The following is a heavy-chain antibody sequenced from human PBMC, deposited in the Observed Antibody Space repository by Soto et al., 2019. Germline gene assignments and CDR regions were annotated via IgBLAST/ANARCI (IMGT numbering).Heavy chain of an antibody. J-gene: IGHJ6*02. CDR3: SSLSSMDV. Sequence: QVPLVQSGAEVKKPGASVRVSCKASGYTFTSHDIHWLRQASGQGLEWMGSINPYSGNTAFAPKLHDRIAMTRDTSITAAYMELNSLSSGDTAVYFCSSLSSMDVWGQGTTVTVSS. V-gene: IGHV1-8*01. D-gene: IGHD6-6*01. CDR1: GYTFTSHD. CDR2: INPYSGNT.